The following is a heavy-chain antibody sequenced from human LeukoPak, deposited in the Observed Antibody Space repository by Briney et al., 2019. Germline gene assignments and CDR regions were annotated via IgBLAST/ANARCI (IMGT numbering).Heavy chain of an antibody. J-gene: IGHJ4*02. CDR2: IYYSGST. Sequence: PSETLSLTCTVSGGSISSYYWSWIRQPPGKGLEWIGYIYYSGSTNYNPSLKSRVTISVDTSKNQFSLKLSSVTAADTAVYYCARQRRGNLGYCSGGSCYSSFDYWGQGTLVTVSS. D-gene: IGHD2-15*01. CDR1: GGSISSYY. CDR3: ARQRRGNLGYCSGGSCYSSFDY. V-gene: IGHV4-59*08.